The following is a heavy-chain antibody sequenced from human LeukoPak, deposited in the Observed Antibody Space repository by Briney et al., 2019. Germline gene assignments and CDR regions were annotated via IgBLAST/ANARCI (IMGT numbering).Heavy chain of an antibody. J-gene: IGHJ4*02. CDR3: ARARYSSGRGQYYFGY. CDR1: GYTFTSYY. D-gene: IGHD6-25*01. V-gene: IGHV1-46*01. CDR2: INPSGGST. Sequence: ASVKVSCKASGYTFTSYYMHWVRQAPGRGLEWMGIINPSGGSTSYAQKFQGRVTMTRDMSTSTVYMELSSLRSEDTAVYYCARARYSSGRGQYYFGYWGQGTLVTVSS.